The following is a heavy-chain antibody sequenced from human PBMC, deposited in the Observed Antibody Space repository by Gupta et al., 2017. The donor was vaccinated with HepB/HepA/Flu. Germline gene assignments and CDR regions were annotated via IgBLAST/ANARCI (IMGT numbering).Heavy chain of an antibody. J-gene: IGHJ1*01. Sequence: DVQLVASGGGFVEPGGSLRLSCAASGFTFKDTWMSWVRQAPGKGLEWLGRIYSRSDGGATDYVAPVKGRFTISRDDSKSTVYLQMDSLKTEDTAVYYCTTDPRHWGQGTLVTVSS. CDR3: TTDPRH. V-gene: IGHV3-15*01. CDR1: GFTFKDTW. CDR2: IYSRSDGGAT.